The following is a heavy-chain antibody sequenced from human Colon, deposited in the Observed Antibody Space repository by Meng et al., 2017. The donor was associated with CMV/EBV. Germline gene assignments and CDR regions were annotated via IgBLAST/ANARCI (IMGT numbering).Heavy chain of an antibody. CDR1: GFTFSDAW. CDR2: IRFDGSQQ. Sequence: EVQLVGSGGVCVKPWGSLKLSCAASGFTFSDAWMSWVRQAPGKGLEWVAHIRFDGSQQFYVQSVKGRFTVSRHDPKNTLYLQMNDLRPEDTGVYYCATDHLWGMPNWGRGTLVTVSS. CDR3: ATDHLWGMPN. V-gene: IGHV3-7*01. D-gene: IGHD3-3*02. J-gene: IGHJ4*02.